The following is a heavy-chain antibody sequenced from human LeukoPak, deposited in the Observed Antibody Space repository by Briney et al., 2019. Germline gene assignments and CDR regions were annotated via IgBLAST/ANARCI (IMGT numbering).Heavy chain of an antibody. Sequence: ASVKVSCKASGYTFTGYYMHWLRQAPGQGLEWMGRINPNSGVTNFAQKFQGRVTMTRDTSINTVYMQLSRLRSDDTAVYYCARWEGIWFGDGTDYWGQGTLVTVSS. CDR2: INPNSGVT. CDR3: ARWEGIWFGDGTDY. CDR1: GYTFTGYY. D-gene: IGHD3-10*01. V-gene: IGHV1-2*06. J-gene: IGHJ4*02.